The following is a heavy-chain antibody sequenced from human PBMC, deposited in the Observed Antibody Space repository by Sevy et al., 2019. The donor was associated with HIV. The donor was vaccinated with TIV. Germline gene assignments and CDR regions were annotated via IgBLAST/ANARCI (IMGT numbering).Heavy chain of an antibody. D-gene: IGHD6-13*01. CDR1: GFTFSSYA. J-gene: IGHJ3*02. CDR2: SGSGGNT. V-gene: IGHV3-23*01. Sequence: GGCLRLCCAASGFTFSSYAMNWVRQAPGKGLEWVSSGSGGNTYYADSVKGRFTISRDSSKNTVSLQMNSLRAEDSAIYYCAKGTLIGSAGLDAFDIWGQGTKVTVSS. CDR3: AKGTLIGSAGLDAFDI.